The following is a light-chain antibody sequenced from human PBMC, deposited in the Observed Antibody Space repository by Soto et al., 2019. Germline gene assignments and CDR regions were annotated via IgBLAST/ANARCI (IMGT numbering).Light chain of an antibody. J-gene: IGKJ1*01. CDR3: PQFGDSPQT. V-gene: IGKV3-20*01. Sequence: EIVLTQSPGTLSLSPGDRATLSCRASQSLSVSYIAWYQQKPGQAPRLRIYSTSTRAAGIPDRFTGRGSGTHFTLAISRLEPEDFAVYYCPQFGDSPQTFGQGTTVEV. CDR2: STS. CDR1: QSLSVSY.